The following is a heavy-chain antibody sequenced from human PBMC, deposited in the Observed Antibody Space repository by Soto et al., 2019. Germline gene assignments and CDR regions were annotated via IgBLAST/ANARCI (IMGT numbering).Heavy chain of an antibody. D-gene: IGHD3-22*01. CDR2: VNHSGST. CDR1: GGSFSGYY. J-gene: IGHJ4*02. V-gene: IGHV4-34*01. Sequence: PSETLSLTCAVYGGSFSGYYWTWVRQPPGKGLEWIGDVNHSGSTNQNPSLKSRVTISVDTSKNQFSLKPKSVTAADTAVYFCARGITTIPAVQGGAPDNCYFDSWGLGTLVTVSS. CDR3: ARGITTIPAVQGGAPDNCYFDS.